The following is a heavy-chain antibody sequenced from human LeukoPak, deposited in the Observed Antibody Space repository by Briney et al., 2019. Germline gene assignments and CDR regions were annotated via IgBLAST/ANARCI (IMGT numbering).Heavy chain of an antibody. J-gene: IGHJ4*02. CDR2: IFRNSDAMET. D-gene: IGHD3-16*01. V-gene: IGHV3-15*01. Sequence: GGSLRLSCEASGLTLSNTWMTWVRRAPGKGLEWVGRIFRNSDAMETEYATHVKGRFTISRDDSKNTLYLQMNSLTTEDTAVYYCGASLFGFGGDCWGQGTPVTVSS. CDR3: GASLFGFGGDC. CDR1: GLTLSNTW.